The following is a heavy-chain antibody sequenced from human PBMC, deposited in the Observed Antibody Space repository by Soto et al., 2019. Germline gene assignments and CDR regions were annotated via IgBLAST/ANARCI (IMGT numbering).Heavy chain of an antibody. CDR2: IYYSGST. Sequence: SETLSLTCTVSGGSISSYYWSWIRQPPGKGLEWIGYIYYSGSTNYNPSLKSRVTISVDTSKNHFSLKLSSVTAADTAVYYCARHREQLAYFDYWGQGTLVTVSS. J-gene: IGHJ4*02. D-gene: IGHD6-6*01. CDR1: GGSISSYY. V-gene: IGHV4-59*08. CDR3: ARHREQLAYFDY.